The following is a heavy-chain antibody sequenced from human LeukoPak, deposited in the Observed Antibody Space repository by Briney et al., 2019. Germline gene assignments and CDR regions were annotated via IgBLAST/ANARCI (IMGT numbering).Heavy chain of an antibody. Sequence: SGTLSLTCIVPGGSISSSSYYWARIRQSPGKGLEWIGTFSSGGSAYYNPSLTSRVSISKDTSDNQFSLRLYSVTAADTAVYYCARKQTGTMYDVWGQGTQVTVSS. CDR3: ARKQTGTMYDV. J-gene: IGHJ4*02. CDR2: FSSGGSA. D-gene: IGHD1-7*01. CDR1: GGSISSSSYY. V-gene: IGHV4-39*07.